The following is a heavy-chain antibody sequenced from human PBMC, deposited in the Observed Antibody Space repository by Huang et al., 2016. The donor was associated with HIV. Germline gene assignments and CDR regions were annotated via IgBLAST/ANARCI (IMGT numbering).Heavy chain of an antibody. CDR1: GGSITDSNYY. V-gene: IGHV4-39*01. J-gene: IGHJ4*02. CDR2: IYYSGDN. CDR3: ARHFGSWSGYFDS. Sequence: QLQLQESGPGLVRPSETLSLICTVSGGSITDSNYYWGWIRQPPGKGLEWIGSIYYSGDNDYNPSLKSRVTMFVDTSKNRFSLDIRSVAVADTAIYYCARHFGSWSGYFDSWGQGTLVPVSS. D-gene: IGHD3-10*01.